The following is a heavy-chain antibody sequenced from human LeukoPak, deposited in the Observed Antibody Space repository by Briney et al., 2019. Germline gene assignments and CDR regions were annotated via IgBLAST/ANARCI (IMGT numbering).Heavy chain of an antibody. Sequence: PGGSLRLSCAASGFTFDNYAMHWVRQAPGKGLEWVSLYSGDGGSTYHADSVKGRFTISRDNSKNSLYLQMNSLRDEDTAVYYCARHDFGGNSGDYWGQGTLVTVSS. J-gene: IGHJ4*02. CDR2: YSGDGGST. CDR3: ARHDFGGNSGDY. V-gene: IGHV3-43*02. CDR1: GFTFDNYA. D-gene: IGHD4-23*01.